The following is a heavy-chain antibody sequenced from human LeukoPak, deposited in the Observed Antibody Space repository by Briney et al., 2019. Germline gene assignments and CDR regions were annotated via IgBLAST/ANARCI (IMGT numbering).Heavy chain of an antibody. D-gene: IGHD3-10*01. CDR1: GFNVSSNY. CDR3: ARDHWGFGELLGPGDAFDI. Sequence: PGGSLRLSCAASGFNVSSNYMSWVRQAPGKGLEWVSVIYSGGSTYYADSVKGGLTISRENSKNTLDLQMNSLRAEDTAVYYCARDHWGFGELLGPGDAFDIWGQGTMVTVSS. V-gene: IGHV3-53*01. J-gene: IGHJ3*02. CDR2: IYSGGST.